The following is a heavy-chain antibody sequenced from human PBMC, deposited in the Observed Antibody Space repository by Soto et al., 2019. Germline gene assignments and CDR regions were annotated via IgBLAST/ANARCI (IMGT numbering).Heavy chain of an antibody. CDR3: AKGLFAIVLVPGPIDY. V-gene: IGHV3-23*01. CDR1: GITFSSYV. CDR2: ISGRGDST. J-gene: IGHJ4*02. D-gene: IGHD2-2*02. Sequence: EVQLLESGGGLVQPGGSLRLSCGASGITFSSYVMSWVRQAPGKGLEWVSGISGRGDSTFFADSVKGRFTISRDNSKNTLYLEMNSLRAEDTAVYYCAKGLFAIVLVPGPIDYWGQGTLVTVSS.